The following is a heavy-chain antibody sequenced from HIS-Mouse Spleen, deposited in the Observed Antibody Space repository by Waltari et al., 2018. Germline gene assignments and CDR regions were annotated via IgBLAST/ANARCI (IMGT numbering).Heavy chain of an antibody. CDR1: GFTFSSYA. CDR3: AKDQRATIFGVVFDY. J-gene: IGHJ4*02. V-gene: IGHV3-23*01. Sequence: EVQLLESGGGLVQPGGSLRLYCAASGFTFSSYAMSWVRPAPGKGLGWVSAISGSGGSTYYADSVKGRFTISRDNSKNTLYLQMNSLRAEDTAVYYCAKDQRATIFGVVFDYWGQGTLVTVSS. CDR2: ISGSGGST. D-gene: IGHD3-3*01.